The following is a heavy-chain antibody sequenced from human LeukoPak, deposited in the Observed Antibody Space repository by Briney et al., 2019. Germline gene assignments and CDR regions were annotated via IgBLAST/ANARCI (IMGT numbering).Heavy chain of an antibody. Sequence: SETLSLTCAVYGGSFSGYYWSWIRQPPGKGLEWIGETNHSGSTNYNPSLKSRVTISVDKSKNQFSLKLSSVTAADTAVYYCARYRRGIVVVPAADWYFDLWGRGTLVTVSS. J-gene: IGHJ2*01. V-gene: IGHV4-34*01. CDR1: GGSFSGYY. CDR3: ARYRRGIVVVPAADWYFDL. D-gene: IGHD2-2*01. CDR2: TNHSGST.